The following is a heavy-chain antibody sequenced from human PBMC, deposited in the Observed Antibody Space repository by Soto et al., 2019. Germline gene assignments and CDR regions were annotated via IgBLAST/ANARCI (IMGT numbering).Heavy chain of an antibody. Sequence: QVQMVHSAAEVKKHGSSVKVSCKSSGGTFSSYTISWVRQAPGQGLEWMGRITPILGIANYAQKFQGRVTITADDSTRTGCMETSSLRSDDTAVYYCADRSQGGSYYYYYGMDVWGQGTTVTVSS. J-gene: IGHJ6*02. CDR3: ADRSQGGSYYYYYGMDV. CDR1: GGTFSSYT. D-gene: IGHD1-26*01. V-gene: IGHV1-69*02. CDR2: ITPILGIA.